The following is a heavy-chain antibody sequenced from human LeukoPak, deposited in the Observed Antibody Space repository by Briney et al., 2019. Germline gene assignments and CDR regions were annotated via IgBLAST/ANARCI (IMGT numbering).Heavy chain of an antibody. CDR1: GGSFSDYS. D-gene: IGHD6-13*01. CDR2: INHSGST. V-gene: IGHV4-34*01. Sequence: SSETLSLTCAVYGGSFSDYSWSWIRQPPGKGLEWIGEINHSGSTNYNPSLKSRVTISVDTSKNQFSLKLSSVTAADTAVYYCARVQAAAESYYYYYGMDVWGQGTTVTVSS. J-gene: IGHJ6*02. CDR3: ARVQAAAESYYYYYGMDV.